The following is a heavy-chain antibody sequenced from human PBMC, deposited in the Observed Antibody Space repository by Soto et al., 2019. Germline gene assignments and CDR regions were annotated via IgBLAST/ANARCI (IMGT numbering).Heavy chain of an antibody. CDR2: IYSGGST. CDR3: AMAPGAYSSSWYAY. V-gene: IGHV3-66*01. Sequence: GGSLRLSCAASGFTVSSNYMSWVRQAPGKGLEWVSVIYSGGSTYYADSVKGRFTISRDNSKNTLYLQMNSLRAEDTAVYYCAMAPGAYSSSWYAYWGQGTLVTVSS. J-gene: IGHJ4*02. D-gene: IGHD6-13*01. CDR1: GFTVSSNY.